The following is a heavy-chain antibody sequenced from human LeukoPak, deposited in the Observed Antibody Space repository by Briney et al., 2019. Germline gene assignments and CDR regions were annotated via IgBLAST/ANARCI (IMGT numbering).Heavy chain of an antibody. J-gene: IGHJ5*02. V-gene: IGHV3-15*01. D-gene: IGHD5-18*01. CDR2: IKSKTDGGTT. CDR3: TKGYSYGFWRWFDP. Sequence: GGSLRLPCAASGFTFSNAWMSWVRQAPGKGLEWVGRIKSKTDGGTTDYAAPVKGRFTISRDDSKNTLYLQMNSLKTEDTAVYYCTKGYSYGFWRWFDPWGQGTLVTVSS. CDR1: GFTFSNAW.